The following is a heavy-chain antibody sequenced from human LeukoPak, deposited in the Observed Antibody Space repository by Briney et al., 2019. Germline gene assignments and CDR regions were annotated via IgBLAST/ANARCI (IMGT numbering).Heavy chain of an antibody. D-gene: IGHD5-12*01. CDR2: ISGSGGST. CDR1: GFTFSSYA. Sequence: GGSLRLSCAASGFTFSSYAMSWVRQAPGKGLEWVSAISGSGGSTYYADSVKGRFTISRDNSKNTLYLQMNSLRAEDTAVYYCAKVLSGYEFPGYDYWGQGTLVTISS. J-gene: IGHJ4*02. CDR3: AKVLSGYEFPGYDY. V-gene: IGHV3-23*01.